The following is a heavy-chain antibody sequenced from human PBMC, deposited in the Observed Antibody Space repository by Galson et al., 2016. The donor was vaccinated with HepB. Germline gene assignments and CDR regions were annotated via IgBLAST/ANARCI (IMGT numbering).Heavy chain of an antibody. D-gene: IGHD2-2*01. CDR1: GFTFSSYA. V-gene: IGHV3-23*01. J-gene: IGHJ2*01. CDR3: AKHPAPCTSTTCYIYWYFDL. Sequence: SLRLSCAASGFTFSSYAMSWVRQAPGKGLERISAISGSGGSTYYADSVKGRFTISRDNSKNTLYLQMNSLRAEDTALYYCAKHPAPCTSTTCYIYWYFDLWGRGTLVTVSS. CDR2: ISGSGGST.